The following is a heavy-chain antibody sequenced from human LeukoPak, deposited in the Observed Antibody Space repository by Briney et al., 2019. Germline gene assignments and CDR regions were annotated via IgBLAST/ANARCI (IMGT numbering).Heavy chain of an antibody. V-gene: IGHV4-59*01. D-gene: IGHD5-24*01. CDR1: GGSISSYY. J-gene: IGHJ4*02. CDR3: ARVWATDSIDY. Sequence: SETLSLTCTVSGGSISSYYWSWIRQPPGKGLEWIGYIHYSGSTNYNPSLKSRVTISVDTSKNQFSLKLSSVTAADTAVYYCARVWATDSIDYWGQGTLVTVSS. CDR2: IHYSGST.